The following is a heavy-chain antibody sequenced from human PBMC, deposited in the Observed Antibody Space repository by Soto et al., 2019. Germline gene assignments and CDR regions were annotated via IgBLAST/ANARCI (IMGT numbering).Heavy chain of an antibody. CDR1: GFTFSAYN. CDR3: ARQLHFGELSLGF. CDR2: ISSTGTYL. J-gene: IGHJ4*02. V-gene: IGHV3-21*01. Sequence: GGSLRLSCAASGFTFSAYNIYWVRQAPGKGLEWVSFISSTGTYLNYAASLKGRFTISRDNANSSVFLQMDNLSAEDTAVYYCARQLHFGELSLGFWGQGTLVTGSS. D-gene: IGHD3-10*01.